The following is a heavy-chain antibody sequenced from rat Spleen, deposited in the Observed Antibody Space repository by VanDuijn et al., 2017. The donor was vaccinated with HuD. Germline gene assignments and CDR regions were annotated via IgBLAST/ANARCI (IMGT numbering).Heavy chain of an antibody. CDR1: GFTFSNYY. D-gene: IGHD1-2*01. Sequence: EVQLVESGGGLVQPGRSMKLSCAASGFTFSNYYMAWVRQAPTKGLEWVASISTGGSIYYPDSVKGRFTISRDNAQNTLYLQMDSLRSEDTATYYCARHPYYSSYMGVMDAWGQGSSVTVSS. J-gene: IGHJ4*01. V-gene: IGHV5-25*01. CDR3: ARHPYYSSYMGVMDA. CDR2: ISTGGSI.